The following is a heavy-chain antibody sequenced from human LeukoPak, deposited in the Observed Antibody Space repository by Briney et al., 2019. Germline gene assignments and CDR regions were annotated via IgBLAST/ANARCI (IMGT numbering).Heavy chain of an antibody. Sequence: QSGGSLRLSCAASGFTFSNNYMIRVRQAPGKGPEWVSLIYSGGSTHYSDSVRGRFATSRDNSKNTLYLQMSSLRAEDTAVYYCAGHSEMDVWGQGITVTVSS. CDR2: IYSGGST. V-gene: IGHV3-53*01. CDR1: GFTFSNNY. D-gene: IGHD6-13*01. CDR3: AGHSEMDV. J-gene: IGHJ6*02.